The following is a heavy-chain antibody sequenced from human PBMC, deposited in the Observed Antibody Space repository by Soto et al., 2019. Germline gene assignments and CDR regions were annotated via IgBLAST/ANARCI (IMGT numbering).Heavy chain of an antibody. D-gene: IGHD5-18*01. Sequence: EVQLVESGGGLIPPGGSLRLSCAASGFLVNSAYMTWVRQAPGKGLEWLSMINSDGSTLYAESVKGRFTISRDNSKNRLDLQMNSLRAEDRAMYYCARSGYSCAWGYWGQGTLVIVTS. J-gene: IGHJ4*02. CDR1: GFLVNSAY. CDR2: INSDGST. CDR3: ARSGYSCAWGY. V-gene: IGHV3-53*01.